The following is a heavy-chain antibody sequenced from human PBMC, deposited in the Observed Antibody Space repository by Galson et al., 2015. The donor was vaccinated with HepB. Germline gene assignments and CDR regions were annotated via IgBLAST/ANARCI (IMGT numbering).Heavy chain of an antibody. D-gene: IGHD3-9*01. J-gene: IGHJ4*02. CDR3: ARGRYDILTGYYHAPFDY. V-gene: IGHV3-33*01. Sequence: SLRLSCAASGFTFSRYGMHWVRQAPGKGLEWVAVIWYDGSNKYYADSVKGRFTISRDNSKNTLYLQMNSLRAEDTAVYYCARGRYDILTGYYHAPFDYWGQGTLVTVSS. CDR2: IWYDGSNK. CDR1: GFTFSRYG.